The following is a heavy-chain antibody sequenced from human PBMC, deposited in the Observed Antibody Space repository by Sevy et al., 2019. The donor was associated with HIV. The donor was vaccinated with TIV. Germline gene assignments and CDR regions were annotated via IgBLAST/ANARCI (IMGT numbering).Heavy chain of an antibody. V-gene: IGHV3-30-3*01. J-gene: IGHJ3*02. Sequence: GGSLRLSCAASGFTLSSYAMHWVRQAPGKGLEWVAVISYDGSNKYYADSVKGRFTISRDNSKNTLYLQMNSLRAEDTAVYYCARDRRIVVVTSSWGAFDIWGQGSMVTVSS. CDR2: ISYDGSNK. CDR3: ARDRRIVVVTSSWGAFDI. CDR1: GFTLSSYA. D-gene: IGHD3-22*01.